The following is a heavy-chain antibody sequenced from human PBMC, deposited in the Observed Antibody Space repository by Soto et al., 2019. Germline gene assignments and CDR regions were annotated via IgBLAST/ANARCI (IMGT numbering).Heavy chain of an antibody. J-gene: IGHJ4*02. CDR2: ISSSGGST. CDR3: AKDRVNIVVVVAATNVFDY. V-gene: IGHV3-23*01. D-gene: IGHD2-15*01. Sequence: GGSLRLSCAASGFTFSSYAMSWVRQAPGKGLEWVSTISSSGGSTNYADSVKGRFTISRDNSKNTLYLQMNSLRAEDTAIYYCAKDRVNIVVVVAATNVFDYWGQGTLVTVSS. CDR1: GFTFSSYA.